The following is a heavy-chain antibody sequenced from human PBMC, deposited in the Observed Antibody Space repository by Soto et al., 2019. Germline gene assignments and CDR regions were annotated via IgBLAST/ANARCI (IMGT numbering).Heavy chain of an antibody. CDR3: LRPYQH. CDR1: GASISSGDYY. J-gene: IGHJ1*01. V-gene: IGHV4-30-4*01. Sequence: SETLSLTCTVSGASISSGDYYWSWIRQPPGKGLEWIGYIHDSGSTYYNPSLRSRLKISLHTSESQFSLKLSSVTAADTAVYYCLRPYQHWGQGTLVTVSS. CDR2: IHDSGST.